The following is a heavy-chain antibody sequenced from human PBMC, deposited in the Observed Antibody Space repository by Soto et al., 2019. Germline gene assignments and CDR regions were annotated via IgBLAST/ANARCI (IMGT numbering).Heavy chain of an antibody. CDR1: GFSLSTSGVG. Sequence: SGPTLVNPTQTLTLTCTFSGFSLSTSGVGVGWIRQPPGKALEWLALIYWNDDKRYSPSLKSRLTITKDTSKNQVVPTMTNMDPVDTATYYCEHGRRVNVFDYWGQGTLVTVSS. CDR2: IYWNDDK. D-gene: IGHD2-8*01. V-gene: IGHV2-5*01. CDR3: EHGRRVNVFDY. J-gene: IGHJ4*02.